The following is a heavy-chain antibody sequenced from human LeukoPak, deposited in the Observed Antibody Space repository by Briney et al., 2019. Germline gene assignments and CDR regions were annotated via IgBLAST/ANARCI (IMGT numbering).Heavy chain of an antibody. CDR3: PRDHEAGSGWFYYYYGMDV. CDR1: GFTFSSYS. J-gene: IGHJ6*02. Sequence: PGGSLRLSCAASGFTFSSYSMNWVRQAPGKGLEWVSSISSSSSYIYYADSVKGRFTISRDNAKNSLYLQMNSLRAEDTAVYYCPRDHEAGSGWFYYYYGMDVWGQGTTVTVSS. CDR2: ISSSSSYI. V-gene: IGHV3-21*01. D-gene: IGHD6-19*01.